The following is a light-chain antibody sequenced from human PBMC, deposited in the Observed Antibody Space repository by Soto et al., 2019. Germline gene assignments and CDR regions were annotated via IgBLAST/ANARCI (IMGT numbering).Light chain of an antibody. CDR2: DAS. Sequence: EIVLTQSPATLSLSPGEGVALSCGASQSLSNNFLAWYQQKPGLAPRLLIFDASTRATGIPDRFSGSGSGTDFTLTISRLEPEDFAVYYCHQFGASPTFGDRTKVEFK. J-gene: IGKJ4*01. V-gene: IGKV3D-20*01. CDR3: HQFGASPT. CDR1: QSLSNNF.